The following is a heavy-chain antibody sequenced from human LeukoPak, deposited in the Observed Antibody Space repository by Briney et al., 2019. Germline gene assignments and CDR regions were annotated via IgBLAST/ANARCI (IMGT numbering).Heavy chain of an antibody. CDR2: IKQDGSEK. Sequence: GGSLRLSCAASGFTFSSFGMSWVRQAPGKGLEWVANIKQDGSEKYYVDSVKGRFTISRDNAKNSLYLQMNSLRAEDTAVYYCARDGGDVVVVAAYDYWGQGTLVTVSS. J-gene: IGHJ4*02. V-gene: IGHV3-7*01. D-gene: IGHD2-15*01. CDR1: GFTFSSFG. CDR3: ARDGGDVVVVAAYDY.